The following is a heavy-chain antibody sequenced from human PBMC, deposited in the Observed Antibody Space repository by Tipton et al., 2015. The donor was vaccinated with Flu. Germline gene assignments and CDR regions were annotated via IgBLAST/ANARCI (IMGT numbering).Heavy chain of an antibody. CDR3: ARDYGGHIYY. Sequence: TLSLTCTVSGGSISSGSYYWGGIRQPAGKGLEWIGRIYTSGSTNYNPSLKSRVTISVDTYKNQFSLKLSSVTAADTAVYYCARDYGGHIYYWGQGTLVTVSS. J-gene: IGHJ4*02. V-gene: IGHV4-61*02. CDR1: GGSISSGSYY. CDR2: IYTSGST. D-gene: IGHD2-21*01.